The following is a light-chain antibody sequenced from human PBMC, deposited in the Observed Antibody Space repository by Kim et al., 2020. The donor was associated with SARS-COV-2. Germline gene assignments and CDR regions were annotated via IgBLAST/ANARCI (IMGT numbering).Light chain of an antibody. J-gene: IGLJ2*01. CDR2: EDD. CDR3: QSYNRDNVL. CDR1: SGSIDDNY. V-gene: IGLV6-57*03. Sequence: GKTVTISCTRSSGSIDDNYVQWYQQRPGGVPTAVIYEDDQRPSGVSDRFSGSIDNSSNSASLTISGQRTEDEADYYCQSYNRDNVLFGGGTQLTVL.